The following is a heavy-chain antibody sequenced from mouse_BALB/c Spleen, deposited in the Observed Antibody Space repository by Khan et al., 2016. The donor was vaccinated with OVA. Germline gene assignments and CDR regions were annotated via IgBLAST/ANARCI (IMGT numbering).Heavy chain of an antibody. J-gene: IGHJ4*01. CDR2: ITTYSGDT. CDR1: GYTFTEYG. V-gene: IGHV1S137*01. CDR3: ARLTLRLDY. D-gene: IGHD1-1*01. Sequence: QMQLEESGPELVRPGVSVKISCKGSGYTFTEYGMHWVRQSPAKSLEWIGVITTYSGDTNYNQKFKGKATMTLEKSSSTAYMELARLTSEDSAIYYCARLTLRLDYWGQGPSVTVPS.